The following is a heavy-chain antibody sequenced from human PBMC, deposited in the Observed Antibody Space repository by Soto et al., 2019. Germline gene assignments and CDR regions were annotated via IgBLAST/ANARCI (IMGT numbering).Heavy chain of an antibody. D-gene: IGHD6-13*01. CDR1: GYTFTGYG. CDR2: ISADNGNT. Sequence: QVQLVQSGAEVKKPGASVKVSCKASGYTFTGYGLSWVRQAPGQGLEWMGWISADNGNTNYAQKVQGRVTMTTDTYTRTAEMELGSLRSDDTAMYSCARDGRAAAGTLGAFDIWGQGTMVTVSS. CDR3: ARDGRAAAGTLGAFDI. V-gene: IGHV1-18*01. J-gene: IGHJ3*02.